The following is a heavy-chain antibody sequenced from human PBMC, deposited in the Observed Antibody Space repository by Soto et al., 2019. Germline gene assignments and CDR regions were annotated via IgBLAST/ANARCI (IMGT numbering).Heavy chain of an antibody. V-gene: IGHV5-51*01. Sequence: GESLKISWKGSGYSFTTYWNGWVRQMPGKGLEWMGIIYPGESDTRYSPSFQGQVTVSADKSISTAYLQWSSLKASDTAMYYCARRAAQYYYDSSGYRSAFDIWGQGTMVTVSS. D-gene: IGHD3-22*01. J-gene: IGHJ3*02. CDR3: ARRAAQYYYDSSGYRSAFDI. CDR1: GYSFTTYW. CDR2: IYPGESDT.